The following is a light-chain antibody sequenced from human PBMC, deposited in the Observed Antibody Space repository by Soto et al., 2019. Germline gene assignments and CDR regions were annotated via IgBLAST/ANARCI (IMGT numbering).Light chain of an antibody. CDR2: GAS. CDR3: QQRSNWLGT. V-gene: IGKV3-15*01. CDR1: QSVSSN. Sequence: EIVMTQSPATLSVSPGERATLSCRASQSVSSNLAWYQQKPGQAPRLLIYGASTRATGIPARFSGSGSGTEFTLTISSLEPEDFAVYYCQQRSNWLGTFGQGTKVDIK. J-gene: IGKJ1*01.